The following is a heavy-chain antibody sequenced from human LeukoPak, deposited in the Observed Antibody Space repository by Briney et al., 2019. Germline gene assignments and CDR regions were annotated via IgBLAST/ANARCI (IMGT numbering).Heavy chain of an antibody. J-gene: IGHJ5*02. CDR2: ISSSSSNI. D-gene: IGHD1-14*01. CDR1: GFPFSSYS. V-gene: IGHV3-21*01. Sequence: GGSLRLSCAASGFPFSSYSMNWVRQAPGKGLEWVSSISSSSSNIFYADSVKGRFTISRDNARSSLYLQMNSLRPEDTAVYYCKVTTPFDPWGQGTLVTVSS. CDR3: KVTTPFDP.